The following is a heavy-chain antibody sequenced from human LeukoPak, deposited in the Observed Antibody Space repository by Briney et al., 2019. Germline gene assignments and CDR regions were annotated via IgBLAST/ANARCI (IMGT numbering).Heavy chain of an antibody. CDR2: VDPEDGET. CDR3: ATTAPIVVVPAAPRY. Sequence: GASVKVSCKASGYTFTDYYMHWVQQAPGKGLEWMGRVDPEDGETIYAEKFQGRVTITADTSTDTAYMELSSLRSEDTAVYYCATTAPIVVVPAAPRYWGQGTLVTVSS. CDR1: GYTFTDYY. D-gene: IGHD2-2*01. J-gene: IGHJ4*02. V-gene: IGHV1-69-2*01.